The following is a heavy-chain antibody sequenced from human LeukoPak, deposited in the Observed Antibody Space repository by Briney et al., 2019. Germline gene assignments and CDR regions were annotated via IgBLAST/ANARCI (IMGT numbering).Heavy chain of an antibody. Sequence: ASVKVSCXASGYTFTXXXXXXXRQAXGQXXXXXXXXXXXXXXTSYAQKFQGXVTXXXXTSTSTVYMELSSLRSEDTAVYYCAXVQKSPYCGGDCYSSSWGIDVWGQGTTVTVSS. D-gene: IGHD2-21*02. J-gene: IGHJ6*02. CDR3: AXVQKSPYCGGDCYSSSWGIDV. V-gene: IGHV1-46*01. CDR2: XXXXXXXT. CDR1: GYTFTXXX.